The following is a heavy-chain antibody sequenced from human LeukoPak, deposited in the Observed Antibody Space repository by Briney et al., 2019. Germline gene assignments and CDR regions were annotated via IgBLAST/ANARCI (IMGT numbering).Heavy chain of an antibody. CDR1: GGSINSSSSYY. CDR3: ARHLDEYGSGSYEY. J-gene: IGHJ4*02. CDR2: ISYSGST. Sequence: SETLSLTCAVSGGSINSSSSYYWGWIRQPPGKGLEWIAYISYSGSTNYNPSLKSRVSMSVDTSKNQFSLSLNSVTAADTAVYYCARHLDEYGSGSYEYWGQGTLVTVSS. V-gene: IGHV4-61*05. D-gene: IGHD3-10*01.